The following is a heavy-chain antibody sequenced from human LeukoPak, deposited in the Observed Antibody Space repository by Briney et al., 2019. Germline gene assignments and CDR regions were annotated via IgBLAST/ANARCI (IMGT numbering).Heavy chain of an antibody. V-gene: IGHV3-23*01. Sequence: GGSLRLSCAASGFTFSSYAMGWVRQAPGKGLEWVSTISGSGGSTYYADSVKGRFTISRDNSKNTLYLQMNSLRAEDTAVYYCAKYVSPYGSGSYRGYHFDYWGQGTLVTVSS. J-gene: IGHJ4*02. D-gene: IGHD3-10*01. CDR2: ISGSGGST. CDR1: GFTFSSYA. CDR3: AKYVSPYGSGSYRGYHFDY.